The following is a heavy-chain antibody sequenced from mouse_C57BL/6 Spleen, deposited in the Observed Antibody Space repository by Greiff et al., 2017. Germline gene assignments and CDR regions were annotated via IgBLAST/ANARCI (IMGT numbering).Heavy chain of an antibody. D-gene: IGHD2-5*01. CDR1: GYAFSSSW. Sequence: QVQLQQSGPELVKPGASVKISCKASGYAFSSSWMNWVKQRPGKGLEWIGRIYPGDGDTNYNGKFKGKATLTADKSSSTAYMQLSSLTSEDSAVYFCADSYYSNPAWFAYWGQGTLVTVSA. CDR2: IYPGDGDT. J-gene: IGHJ3*01. V-gene: IGHV1-82*01. CDR3: ADSYYSNPAWFAY.